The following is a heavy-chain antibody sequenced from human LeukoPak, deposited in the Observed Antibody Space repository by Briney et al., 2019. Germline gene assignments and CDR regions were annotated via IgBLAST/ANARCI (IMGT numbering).Heavy chain of an antibody. J-gene: IGHJ2*01. V-gene: IGHV1-3*01. CDR1: GYTFTSYA. Sequence: ASVKVSCKASGYTFTSYAMHWVRQAPGQRLEWMGWINAGNGNTKYSQKFQGRVTITADESTSTAYMELSSLRSEDTAVYYCARAAGFLTYWYFDLWGRGTLVTVSS. D-gene: IGHD2-21*01. CDR3: ARAAGFLTYWYFDL. CDR2: INAGNGNT.